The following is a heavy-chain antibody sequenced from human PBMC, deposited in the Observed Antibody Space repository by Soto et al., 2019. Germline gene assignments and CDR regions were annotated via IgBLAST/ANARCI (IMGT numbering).Heavy chain of an antibody. D-gene: IGHD6-19*01. CDR2: ILYSGST. V-gene: IGHV4-39*01. Sequence: LSLTCTLSGGCVSTGNYYWGWSRQPPGKGLEWIGNILYSGSTYYNPALKSRVTISVDTSKNQVPLRLTSVTAADTAVYYCARPQPGQSNGSQFDPWGHGTLVTVSS. CDR1: GGCVSTGNYY. J-gene: IGHJ5*02. CDR3: ARPQPGQSNGSQFDP.